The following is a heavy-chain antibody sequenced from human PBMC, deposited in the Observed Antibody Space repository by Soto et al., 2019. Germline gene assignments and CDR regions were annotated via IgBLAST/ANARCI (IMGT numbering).Heavy chain of an antibody. CDR3: AKDYDILTGYYINYYGMDV. V-gene: IGHV3-30*18. CDR1: GFTFSSYG. D-gene: IGHD3-9*01. Sequence: PGGSLRLSCAASGFTFSSYGMHWVRQAPGKGLEWVAVISYDGSNKYYAETVKGRFTISRDNSKNTLYLQMNSLRAEDTAVYYCAKDYDILTGYYINYYGMDVWGQGT. CDR2: ISYDGSNK. J-gene: IGHJ6*02.